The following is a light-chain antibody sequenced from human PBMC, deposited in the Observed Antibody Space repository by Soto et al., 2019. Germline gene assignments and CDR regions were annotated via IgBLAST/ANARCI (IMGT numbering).Light chain of an antibody. CDR1: QSVSSN. Sequence: EIVMTQSPATLSVSPGERATLSCRASQSVSSNLAWYQQKTGQAPRLLIYGASTRATGIPARFSGSGSGTEFTITISSLQSEDFAVYYCQQYNNWPPLTFGGGTKVEIK. J-gene: IGKJ4*01. CDR2: GAS. V-gene: IGKV3-15*01. CDR3: QQYNNWPPLT.